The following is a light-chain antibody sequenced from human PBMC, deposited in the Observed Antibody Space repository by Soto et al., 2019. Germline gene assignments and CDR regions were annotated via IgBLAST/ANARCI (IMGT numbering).Light chain of an antibody. CDR1: SSDIGSHNF. Sequence: QSALTQPASVSGSPGQSITISCTGTSSDIGSHNFVSWHQQHPGKAPKFIIYGVSNRPSGVSNRFSGYKSGNTASLTISGLHAYDVADYYCSSYTSTYIWVFGGGTKLTVL. CDR3: SSYTSTYIWV. CDR2: GVS. J-gene: IGLJ3*02. V-gene: IGLV2-14*01.